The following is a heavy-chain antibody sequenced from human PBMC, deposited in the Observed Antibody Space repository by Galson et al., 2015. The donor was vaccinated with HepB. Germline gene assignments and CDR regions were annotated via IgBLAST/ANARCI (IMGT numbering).Heavy chain of an antibody. CDR1: GFTFSGYS. CDR2: ISTRGTYV. D-gene: IGHD3-10*01. J-gene: IGHJ4*02. CDR3: ARLFPNSGSDSYYPLLYDFDY. V-gene: IGHV3-21*05. Sequence: SLRLSCAASGFTFSGYSMNWVRQAPGKGLEWVSYISTRGTYVSYADAVKGRFTVSRDNAKNSLYLQMNNLRAEDTAVYYCARLFPNSGSDSYYPLLYDFDYGGQGTLVTVSS.